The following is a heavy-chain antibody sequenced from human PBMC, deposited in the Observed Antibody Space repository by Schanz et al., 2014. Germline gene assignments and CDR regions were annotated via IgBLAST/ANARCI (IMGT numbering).Heavy chain of an antibody. J-gene: IGHJ3*01. CDR3: ARDSRYCTGVDCKGDAFDL. D-gene: IGHD2-8*02. CDR2: IWYDGSNK. Sequence: QVQLVESGGGVVQPGRSLRLSCAASGFTFSKYGMHWVRQAPGKGLEWVAVIWYDGSNKDYADSVKGRFTISRDNSKNMLYLQMNSLRGEDTAVYHCARDSRYCTGVDCKGDAFDLWGQGTTVTVSS. V-gene: IGHV3-33*01. CDR1: GFTFSKYG.